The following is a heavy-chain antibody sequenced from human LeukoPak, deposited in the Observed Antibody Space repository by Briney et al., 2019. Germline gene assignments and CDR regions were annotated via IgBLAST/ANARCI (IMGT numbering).Heavy chain of an antibody. D-gene: IGHD1-26*01. V-gene: IGHV3-48*04. CDR1: GFTFSSYS. Sequence: GGSLRLSCAASGFTFSSYSMNWVRQAPGKGLEWLSYISYNSGTYYVDSVKGRFTISRDNSKNSLYLQMDSLRAEDSAIYYCAREGWDLNALDIWGQGTMVTVSP. CDR3: AREGWDLNALDI. J-gene: IGHJ3*02. CDR2: ISYNSGT.